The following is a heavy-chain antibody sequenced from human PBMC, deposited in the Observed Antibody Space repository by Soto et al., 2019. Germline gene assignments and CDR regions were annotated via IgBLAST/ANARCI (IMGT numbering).Heavy chain of an antibody. CDR2: INVGNGNT. CDR3: ARTAQGYCSGGRCRTRMTYYYYYMDV. Sequence: GASVKVSCKASGYTFTSYAMHWVRQAPGQRLEWMGWINVGNGNTKYSQKFQGRVTITRDTSASTAYMELSSLRSEDTAVYYCARTAQGYCSGGRCRTRMTYYYYYMDVWGKGTTVTASS. CDR1: GYTFTSYA. D-gene: IGHD2-15*01. V-gene: IGHV1-3*01. J-gene: IGHJ6*03.